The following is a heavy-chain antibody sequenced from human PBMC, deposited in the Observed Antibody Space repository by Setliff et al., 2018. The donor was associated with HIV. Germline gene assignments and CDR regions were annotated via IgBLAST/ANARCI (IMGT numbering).Heavy chain of an antibody. V-gene: IGHV3-30*04. CDR1: GSTLTDYP. CDR3: ARENNFDY. Sequence: PGGSLRLSCSASGSTLTDYPMHWVRQAPGNGLEWVAVIASHGNWHDYAASVKGRFTISRDTSRNTLYLQMNSLRVEDSALYYCARENNFDYWGQGTLVTVSS. J-gene: IGHJ4*02. CDR2: IASHGNWH.